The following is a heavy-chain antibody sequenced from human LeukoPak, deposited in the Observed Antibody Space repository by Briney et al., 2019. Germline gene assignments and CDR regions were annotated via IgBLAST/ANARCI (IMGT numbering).Heavy chain of an antibody. CDR1: GGSFSGYY. CDR2: INHSGST. Sequence: SETLSLTCAVYGGSFSGYYWSWIRQPPGKRLEWIGEINHSGSTNYNPSLKSRVTISVDTSKNQFSLKLSSVTAADTAVYYCARGRGYNWNYVTPFDYWGQGTLVTVSS. CDR3: ARGRGYNWNYVTPFDY. D-gene: IGHD1-7*01. V-gene: IGHV4-34*01. J-gene: IGHJ4*02.